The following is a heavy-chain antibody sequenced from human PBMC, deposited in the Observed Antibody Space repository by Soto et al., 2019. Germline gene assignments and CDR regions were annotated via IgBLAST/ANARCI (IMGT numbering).Heavy chain of an antibody. J-gene: IGHJ4*02. CDR1: GVSIRAYA. CDR3: SLGISYYWDY. D-gene: IGHD3-3*02. Sequence: EVQLLESGGDLVQPGGSLRLSCVVSGVSIRAYAMSWVRRAPGKGPEWVSAMTGSGDRTYHAASVMGRFTISRDNSRNTAYLQMNTLRAEDTAVYFCSLGISYYWDYWGQGALVTVSS. CDR2: MTGSGDRT. V-gene: IGHV3-23*01.